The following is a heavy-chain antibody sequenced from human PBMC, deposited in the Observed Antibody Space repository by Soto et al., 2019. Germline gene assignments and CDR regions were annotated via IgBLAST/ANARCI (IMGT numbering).Heavy chain of an antibody. Sequence: QVQLVQSGAEVKKPGSSVKVSCKASGGTFSSYTISWVRQAPGQGLEWMGRIIPILGIANYAQKFQGRVTSTADKATSTAYMELSSLRTEDTAVYYCAYGVVRGAPFWGQGTLVTVSS. CDR3: AYGVVRGAPF. CDR1: GGTFSSYT. D-gene: IGHD3-10*01. J-gene: IGHJ4*02. CDR2: IIPILGIA. V-gene: IGHV1-69*02.